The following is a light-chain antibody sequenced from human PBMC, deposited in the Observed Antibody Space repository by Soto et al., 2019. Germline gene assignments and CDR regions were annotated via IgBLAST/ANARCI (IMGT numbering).Light chain of an antibody. J-gene: IGLJ2*01. Sequence: NFMLTQPHSVSESPGKTVTISCTHTSGSIASNYVQWYQQRPSSAPTTVIYEDDHRPSGVPDRFSGSIDASSDSASLTISGLKTEDEAVYYCQSFDSSNSVLFGGGTKLTVL. CDR2: EDD. V-gene: IGLV6-57*04. CDR3: QSFDSSNSVL. CDR1: SGSIASNY.